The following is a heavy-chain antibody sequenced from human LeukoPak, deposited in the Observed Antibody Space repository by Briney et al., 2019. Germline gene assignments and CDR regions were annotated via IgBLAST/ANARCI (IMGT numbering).Heavy chain of an antibody. V-gene: IGHV4-61*02. CDR3: ARQQWAYRSYYASSGYHDY. Sequence: SETLSLTCTVSGCSISSGSYFWSWIRQPAGKGLEWIGRIYTSGSTNYSPSLKSRVTISVDTSRNQFSLNLTSVTAADTAMYYCARQQWAYRSYYASSGYHDYWGQGTLVTVSS. CDR2: IYTSGST. D-gene: IGHD3-22*01. CDR1: GCSISSGSYF. J-gene: IGHJ4*02.